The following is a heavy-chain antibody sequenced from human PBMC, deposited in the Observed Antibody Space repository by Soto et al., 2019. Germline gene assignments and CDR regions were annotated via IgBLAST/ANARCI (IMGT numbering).Heavy chain of an antibody. V-gene: IGHV4-39*01. CDR1: GGSISSSSYY. D-gene: IGHD4-17*01. CDR2: IYYSGST. J-gene: IGHJ5*02. Sequence: QLQLQESGPGLVKPSETLSLTCTVSGGSISSSSYYWGWIRQPPGKGLEWIGSIYYSGSTYYNPSLKSRVTISVDTSKNQFSLKLSSVTAADTAVYYCARQGSSPATVTTMDWFDPWGQGTLVTVSS. CDR3: ARQGSSPATVTTMDWFDP.